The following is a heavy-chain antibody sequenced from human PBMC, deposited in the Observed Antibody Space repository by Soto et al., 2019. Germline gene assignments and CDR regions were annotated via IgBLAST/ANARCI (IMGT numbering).Heavy chain of an antibody. J-gene: IGHJ4*02. CDR3: AKSRGYSSSSEPIDH. D-gene: IGHD6-6*01. CDR2: ISGGGGTT. Sequence: LRLSFAASGFTFSGYAMSWVRQAPGKGLEWVSGISGGGGTTYYADSVKGRFTISRDNSKNTLYLQVNSLIAEDTAVYYCAKSRGYSSSSEPIDHWGQGIQVTVSS. CDR1: GFTFSGYA. V-gene: IGHV3-23*01.